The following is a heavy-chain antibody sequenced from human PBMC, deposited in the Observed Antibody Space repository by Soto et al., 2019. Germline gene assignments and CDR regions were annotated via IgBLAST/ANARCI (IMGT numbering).Heavy chain of an antibody. CDR1: GFTFISYG. CDR3: AKDRGSYALSASDH. D-gene: IGHD3-16*01. CDR2: ISYDGSNK. J-gene: IGHJ4*02. V-gene: IGHV3-30*18. Sequence: QVQLVESGGGVVQPGRSLRLSCAAYGFTFISYGMHWVRQAPGRGLEWVALISYDGSNKYYGDSVKGRFTISRDNSKNTLYLQMNTLRAEDTSVYYCAKDRGSYALSASDHWGQGTLVTVSS.